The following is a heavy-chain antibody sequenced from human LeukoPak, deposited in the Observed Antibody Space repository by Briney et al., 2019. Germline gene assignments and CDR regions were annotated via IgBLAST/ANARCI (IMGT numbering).Heavy chain of an antibody. J-gene: IGHJ3*02. CDR1: GFTFSSYW. D-gene: IGHD5-24*01. Sequence: GGSLRLSCAASGFTFSSYWMSWVRQAPGKGLEWVANIKQDGSEKYYVDSVKGRFTISRDNAKNLLYLQMNSLRAEDTAVYYCARDADLGTTITGGFDIWGQGTMVTVSS. CDR2: IKQDGSEK. V-gene: IGHV3-7*01. CDR3: ARDADLGTTITGGFDI.